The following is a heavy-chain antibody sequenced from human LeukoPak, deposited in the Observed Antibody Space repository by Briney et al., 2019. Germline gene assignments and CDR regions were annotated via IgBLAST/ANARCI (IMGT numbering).Heavy chain of an antibody. V-gene: IGHV4-59*08. CDR1: GGSISSYY. D-gene: IGHD2-2*01. CDR3: ARHLQYQLLSRGGFDY. CDR2: IYYSGST. Sequence: SETLSLTCTVSGGSISSYYWSWIRQPPGKGLEWIGYIYYSGSTNYNPSLKSRVTISVDTSKNQFSLKLSSVTAADTAVYYCARHLQYQLLSRGGFDYWGQGTLVTVSS. J-gene: IGHJ4*02.